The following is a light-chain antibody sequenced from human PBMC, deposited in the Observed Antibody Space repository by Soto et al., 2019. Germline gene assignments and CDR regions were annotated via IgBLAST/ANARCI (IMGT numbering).Light chain of an antibody. CDR1: QSISSY. CDR2: AAS. J-gene: IGKJ3*01. Sequence: DIQMTQSPSSLSASVGDRVTITCRASQSISSYLNWYQQKPGKAPKLLIYAASSLQSGVPSRFSGSGSETDFTLTISSLQPEDFATYYSQQSYSTPPLFTFGPGKKVYI. V-gene: IGKV1-39*01. CDR3: QQSYSTPPLFT.